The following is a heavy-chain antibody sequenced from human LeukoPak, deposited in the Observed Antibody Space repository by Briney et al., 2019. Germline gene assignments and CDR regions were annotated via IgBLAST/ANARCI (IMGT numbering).Heavy chain of an antibody. CDR3: ARAPSYYYAGRGADY. V-gene: IGHV4-34*01. CDR1: GGSFSDYY. CDR2: INHSGST. J-gene: IGHJ4*02. Sequence: PSETLSLTCAVYGGSFSDYYWSWIRQPPGKGLEWIGEINHSGSTNYNPSLKSRVTISVDTSKNQFSLKLSSVTAADTAVYYCARAPSYYYAGRGADYWGQGTLVTVSS. D-gene: IGHD3-10*01.